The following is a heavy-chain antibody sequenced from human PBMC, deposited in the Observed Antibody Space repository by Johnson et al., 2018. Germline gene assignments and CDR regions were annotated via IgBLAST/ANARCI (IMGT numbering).Heavy chain of an antibody. CDR3: VRERAPFDAFDI. V-gene: IGHV3-21*01. Sequence: VQLVQSGGGLVKPGGSLRLSCVASGFTFSSYTMNWLRQAPGKGLEWVSSITSGSSYIYYAESVKGRFTTSRANSKTPLFLQWNSLRAEDTAVYFCVRERAPFDAFDIWGQGTMVTVSS. CDR2: ITSGSSYI. J-gene: IGHJ3*02. CDR1: GFTFSSYT.